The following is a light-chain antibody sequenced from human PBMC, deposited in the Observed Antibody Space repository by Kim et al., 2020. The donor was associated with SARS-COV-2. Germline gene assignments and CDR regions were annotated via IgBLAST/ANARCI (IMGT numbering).Light chain of an antibody. CDR2: GTT. J-gene: IGLJ3*02. CDR3: QSYDSSLSSSV. CDR1: SSNFGAGFD. V-gene: IGLV1-40*01. Sequence: QSVLTQPPSVSGAPGQRVTISCTGSSSNFGAGFDVHWYQQLPGTAPKLLIYGTTNRPSGVPDRFSGSKSGTSASLAITGLQADDEADYYCQSYDSSLSSSVFGGGTKLTVL.